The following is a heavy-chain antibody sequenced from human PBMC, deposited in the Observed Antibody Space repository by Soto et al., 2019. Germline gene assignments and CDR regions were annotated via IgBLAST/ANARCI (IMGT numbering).Heavy chain of an antibody. CDR1: GYTFTNYA. V-gene: IGHV1-3*01. Sequence: VQLVQSGAEVKKPGASVKVSCQASGYTFTNYAIHWVRQAPGQGLEWMGWINAGNGNTEYSQNFQGRVTFIRDTSASTVYMELSRLRSEDTSIYYCARDTGGYSAYDAFDYWGQGTLVTVSS. J-gene: IGHJ4*02. D-gene: IGHD5-12*01. CDR2: INAGNGNT. CDR3: ARDTGGYSAYDAFDY.